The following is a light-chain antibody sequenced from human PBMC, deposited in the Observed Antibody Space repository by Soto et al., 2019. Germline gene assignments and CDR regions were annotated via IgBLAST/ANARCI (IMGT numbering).Light chain of an antibody. J-gene: IGLJ7*01. CDR1: SRDIGSYDF. Sequence: QSALTQPPSASGSPGQSVTISCTGTSRDIGSYDFVAWYQQHPGKAPKLIIYEVTKRLSGVPDRFSGSKSGTSVSLAISGLRSEDEATYYCAAWDDTLNGQVFGGGTQLTVL. V-gene: IGLV2-8*01. CDR2: EVT. CDR3: AAWDDTLNGQV.